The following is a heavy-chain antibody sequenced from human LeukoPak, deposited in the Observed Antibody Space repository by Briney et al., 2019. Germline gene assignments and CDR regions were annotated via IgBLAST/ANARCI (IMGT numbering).Heavy chain of an antibody. CDR3: ARERSSGQSDY. J-gene: IGHJ4*02. CDR1: GYTFTSYG. Sequence: ASVTVSFTASGYTFTSYGISWVRQAPGQGLEWMGWISACNGNTNYAQKLQGRVTMTTDTSTSTAYMELRSLRSDDTAVYHCARERSSGQSDYWGQGTLVTVSS. D-gene: IGHD3-22*01. V-gene: IGHV1-18*01. CDR2: ISACNGNT.